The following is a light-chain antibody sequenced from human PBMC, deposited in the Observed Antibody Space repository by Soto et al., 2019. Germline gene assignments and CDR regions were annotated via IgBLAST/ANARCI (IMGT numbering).Light chain of an antibody. J-gene: IGKJ5*01. Sequence: EIVLTQSPGSLSLSPGERATLSCRASQSFSSSYLAWYQQKPGQAPRLLIYGASSRATGIPDRFSGSGSGTDFTLTISRLEPEDSAVYYCQQYGSSPPITFGQGTRLEI. V-gene: IGKV3-20*01. CDR3: QQYGSSPPIT. CDR1: QSFSSSY. CDR2: GAS.